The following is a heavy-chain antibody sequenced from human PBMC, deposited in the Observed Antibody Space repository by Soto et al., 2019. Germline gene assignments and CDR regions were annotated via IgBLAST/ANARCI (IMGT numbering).Heavy chain of an antibody. D-gene: IGHD2-2*01. V-gene: IGHV4-39*01. J-gene: IGHJ5*02. CDR2: ISYSGST. Sequence: SETLSLTCTVSGGSFSSSSYFWAWIRQPPGKGLEWIGSISYSGSTYYNPSLKSRVTISVDTSKNQFSVKLSSVTAADTAVYYCASTGRFAAIELWWFDPWGRGTLVTVS. CDR1: GGSFSSSSYF. CDR3: ASTGRFAAIELWWFDP.